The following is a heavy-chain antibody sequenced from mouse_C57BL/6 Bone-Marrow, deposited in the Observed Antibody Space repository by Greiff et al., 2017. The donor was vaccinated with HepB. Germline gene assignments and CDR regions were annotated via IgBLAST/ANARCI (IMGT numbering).Heavy chain of an antibody. Sequence: VKLMESGPELVKPGASVKISCKASGYAFSSSWMNWVKQRPGKGLEWIGRIYPGDGDTNYNGKFKGKATLTADKSSSTAYMQLSSLTSEDSAVYFCATRLPFAYWGQGTLVTVSA. CDR3: ATRLPFAY. D-gene: IGHD1-2*01. CDR2: IYPGDGDT. CDR1: GYAFSSSW. J-gene: IGHJ3*01. V-gene: IGHV1-82*01.